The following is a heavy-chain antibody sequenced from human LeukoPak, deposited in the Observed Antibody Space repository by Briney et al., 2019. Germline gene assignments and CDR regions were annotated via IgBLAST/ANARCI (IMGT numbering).Heavy chain of an antibody. CDR2: INPNTGGT. V-gene: IGHV1-2*06. CDR3: GRVRPDGSGSYCFDY. J-gene: IGHJ4*02. CDR1: GYIFSDYY. D-gene: IGHD3-10*01. Sequence: ASVKVSCKASGYIFSDYYMNWVRQAPGQGLEWMGRINPNTGGTNYAQKFQGRLTMTRDTSISTAYMKLSRLRFDDTAVYYCGRVRPDGSGSYCFDYWGQGTLVTVSS.